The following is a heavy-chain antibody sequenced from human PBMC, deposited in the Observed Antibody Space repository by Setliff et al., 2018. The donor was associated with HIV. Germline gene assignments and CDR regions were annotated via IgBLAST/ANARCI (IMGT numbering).Heavy chain of an antibody. Sequence: ASVKVSCKTSGYNFENYAINWVRQAPGQGLEWMGWINTSSGSPTYAQAFTGRFLFSVDTVVATAYLQINNLKTEDTAVYYCARALYGDYGGDLNWLDPWGQGTQVTVSS. CDR1: GYNFENYA. J-gene: IGHJ5*02. CDR3: ARALYGDYGGDLNWLDP. CDR2: INTSSGSP. D-gene: IGHD4-17*01. V-gene: IGHV7-4-1*02.